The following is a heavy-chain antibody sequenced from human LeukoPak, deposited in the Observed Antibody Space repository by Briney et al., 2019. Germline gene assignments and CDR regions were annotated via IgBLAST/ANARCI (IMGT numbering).Heavy chain of an antibody. CDR1: GGTFSSYA. CDR3: AREARFLEWLYFDY. D-gene: IGHD3-3*01. J-gene: IGHJ4*02. CDR2: IIPIFGTA. Sequence: SVKVSCKASGGTFSSYAISWVRQAPGQGLEWVGGIIPIFGTANYAQKFQGRVTITADESTSTAYMELSSLRSEDTAVYYCAREARFLEWLYFDYWGQGTLVTVSS. V-gene: IGHV1-69*13.